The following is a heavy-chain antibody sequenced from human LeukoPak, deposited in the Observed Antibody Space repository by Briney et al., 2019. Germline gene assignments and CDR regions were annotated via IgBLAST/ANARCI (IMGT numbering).Heavy chain of an antibody. J-gene: IGHJ5*02. CDR2: LSVSGGYT. Sequence: ETLSLTCNVSGGSISSNTYFWGWIRRPPGKGLEWVSVLSVSGGYTYYADSVKGRFTISRDNSKNTLYMQMNSLRVEDTAIYYCVRDSYVDSEGVRWFDPWGQGTLVTVSS. CDR3: VRDSYVDSEGVRWFDP. V-gene: IGHV3-23*01. D-gene: IGHD3-9*01. CDR1: GGSISSNTYF.